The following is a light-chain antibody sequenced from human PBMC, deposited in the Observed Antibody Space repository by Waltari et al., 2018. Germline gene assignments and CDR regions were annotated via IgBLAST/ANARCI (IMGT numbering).Light chain of an antibody. CDR2: EGS. J-gene: IGLJ3*02. CDR3: CSYAGSTSWV. CDR1: SSDVGSYNL. Sequence: QSALTQPASVSGSPGQSITIFCTGTSSDVGSYNLVSWYQQYPGKAPKLMIYEGSKRPSGVSTRFSGSKSGNTASLTISGLQADDEADYYCCSYAGSTSWVFGGGTKVTVL. V-gene: IGLV2-23*01.